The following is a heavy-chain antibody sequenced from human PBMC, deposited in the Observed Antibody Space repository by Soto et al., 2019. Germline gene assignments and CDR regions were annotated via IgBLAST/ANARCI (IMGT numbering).Heavy chain of an antibody. CDR2: ISAYNGNT. CDR3: VVAAQPYYFDY. D-gene: IGHD2-15*01. J-gene: IGHJ4*02. V-gene: IGHV1-18*01. Sequence: QVQLVQSGAEVKKPGASVKVSCKASGYTFTSYGISWVRQAPGQGLEWMGWISAYNGNTNYAQKLQGRVTMTTDTSTSTADMEPRSLRSDDTAVYYCVVAAQPYYFDYWGQGTLVTVSS. CDR1: GYTFTSYG.